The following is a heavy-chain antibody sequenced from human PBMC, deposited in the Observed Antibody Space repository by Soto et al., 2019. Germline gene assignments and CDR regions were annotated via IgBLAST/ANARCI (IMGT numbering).Heavy chain of an antibody. CDR2: IFYSGTT. J-gene: IGHJ4*02. V-gene: IGHV4-39*02. Sequence: SEPLCLTCTVSGAYITSTGYYLGWIRQPPGKGLESIGSIFYSGTTHYNPSLRSRLSISVDTSKNVFSLKLSSLTAADTAIYYCATGAGWLRQDSSVWGQGTLVTV. CDR3: ATGAGWLRQDSSV. D-gene: IGHD5-12*01. CDR1: GAYITSTGYY.